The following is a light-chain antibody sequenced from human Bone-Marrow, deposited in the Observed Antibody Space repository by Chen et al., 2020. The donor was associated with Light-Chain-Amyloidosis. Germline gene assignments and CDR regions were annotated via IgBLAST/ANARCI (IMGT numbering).Light chain of an antibody. CDR3: SSYTITNTLV. Sequence: QSALTQPASVSGSPVQSITISCTGTSSDVGGDNHVSLYQQHPDKAPKLMIYEVTNRPSWVPDRFSVSKADNTASLTISGLQTEDEADYFCSSYTITNTLVFGSGTRVTVL. J-gene: IGLJ1*01. V-gene: IGLV2-14*01. CDR2: EVT. CDR1: SSDVGGDNH.